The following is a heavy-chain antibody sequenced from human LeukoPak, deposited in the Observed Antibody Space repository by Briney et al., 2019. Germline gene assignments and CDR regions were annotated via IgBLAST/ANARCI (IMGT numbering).Heavy chain of an antibody. Sequence: RSGRSLRLSCAASGFTFSSYAMHWVRQAPGKGLERVAVISYDGSNKYYADSVKGRFTISRDNSKNTLYLQMNSLRAEDTAVYYCARRTVAVQVAGEYFQHWGQGTLVTVSS. D-gene: IGHD6-19*01. J-gene: IGHJ1*01. CDR1: GFTFSSYA. V-gene: IGHV3-30*04. CDR2: ISYDGSNK. CDR3: ARRTVAVQVAGEYFQH.